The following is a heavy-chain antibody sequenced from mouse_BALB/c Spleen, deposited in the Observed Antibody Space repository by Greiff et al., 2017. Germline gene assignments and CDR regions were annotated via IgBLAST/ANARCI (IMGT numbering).Heavy chain of an antibody. J-gene: IGHJ4*01. CDR2: ISSGGST. CDR1: GFTFSSYA. Sequence: EVKVVESGGGLVKPGGSLKLSCAASGFTFSSYAMSWVRQTPEKRLEWVASISSGGSTYYPDSVKGRFTISRDNARNILYLQMSSLRSEDTAMYYCARGEGCDVEGYAMDYWGQGTSVTDSA. CDR3: ARGEGCDVEGYAMDY. V-gene: IGHV5-6-5*01. D-gene: IGHD3-3*01.